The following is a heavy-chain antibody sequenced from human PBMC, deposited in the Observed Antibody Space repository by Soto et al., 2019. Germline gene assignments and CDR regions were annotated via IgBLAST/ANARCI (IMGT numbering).Heavy chain of an antibody. CDR2: IYSSGST. D-gene: IGHD3-22*01. CDR1: GGSISTYF. V-gene: IGHV4-4*07. Sequence: LSLTCTVSGGSISTYFWSWIRQPAGKGLEWIGHIYSSGSTNYNPSLKSRVTMSVDTSKNQFSLKLSSVTAADTAVYYCAREYYDISGYYQGSHFDFWGQGTLVTVSS. J-gene: IGHJ4*02. CDR3: AREYYDISGYYQGSHFDF.